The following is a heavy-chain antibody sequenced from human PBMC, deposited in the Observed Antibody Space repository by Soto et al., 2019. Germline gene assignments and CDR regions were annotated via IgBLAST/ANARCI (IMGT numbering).Heavy chain of an antibody. CDR3: ARGLYSSSSGWFDP. D-gene: IGHD6-6*01. J-gene: IGHJ5*02. V-gene: IGHV6-1*01. CDR1: GDSVSSNSAA. Sequence: SQTLSLTCDISGDSVSSNSAAWNWIRQSPSRGLEWLGRTYYRPKWYNQYTISVKSRITINPDTSKNQFYFRLNYVTPEDTAVYYCARGLYSSSSGWFDPWGQGTLVTVSS. CDR2: TYYRPKWYN.